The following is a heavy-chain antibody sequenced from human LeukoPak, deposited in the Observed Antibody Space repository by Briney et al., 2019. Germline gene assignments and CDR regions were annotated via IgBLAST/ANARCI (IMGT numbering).Heavy chain of an antibody. Sequence: GGSLRLSCAASGFTVSSNYMSWVRQAPGKGLEWVSVIYSGGSTYYADSVKGRFTISRENSKKKLYLQMNSLRAEDTAVYYCGMAAACYDYWGQGTLVTVSS. J-gene: IGHJ4*02. CDR2: IYSGGST. CDR1: GFTVSSNY. V-gene: IGHV3-53*01. CDR3: GMAAACYDY. D-gene: IGHD6-13*01.